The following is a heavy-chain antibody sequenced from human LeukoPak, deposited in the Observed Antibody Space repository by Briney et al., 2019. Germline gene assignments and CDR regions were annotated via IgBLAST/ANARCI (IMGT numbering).Heavy chain of an antibody. V-gene: IGHV3-48*04. CDR1: GFTFSSYS. J-gene: IGHJ6*02. D-gene: IGHD3-10*01. Sequence: GGSLRLSCAASGFTFSSYSMNWVRQAPGKGLEWVSYISSSSSTIYYAVSVKGRFTISRDNAKNSLYLQMNSLRAEDTAVYYCARDTSSGTIWFGELYHGMDVWGQGTTVTVSS. CDR2: ISSSSSTI. CDR3: ARDTSSGTIWFGELYHGMDV.